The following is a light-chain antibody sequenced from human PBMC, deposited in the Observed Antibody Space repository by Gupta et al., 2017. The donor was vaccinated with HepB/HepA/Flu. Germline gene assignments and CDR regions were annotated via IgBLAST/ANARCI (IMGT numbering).Light chain of an antibody. J-gene: IGKJ1*01. CDR3: QQYNNWPRT. CDR2: CSS. V-gene: IGKV3-15*01. Sequence: IVMTQSPATLSVSPGERATLSCRDSQRVNSNLACYQQKPGQSPRLLIHCSSIRATGIPARFIGSGSCTEFTLTISSLQSEDFAVYYCQQYNNWPRTFGQGTKVEIK. CDR1: QRVNSN.